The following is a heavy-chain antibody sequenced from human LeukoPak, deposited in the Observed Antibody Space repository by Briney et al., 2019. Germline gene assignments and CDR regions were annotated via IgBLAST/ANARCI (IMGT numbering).Heavy chain of an antibody. D-gene: IGHD6-6*01. J-gene: IGHJ3*02. V-gene: IGHV4-30-4*02. CDR3: ARAPRIAARPRAGLDAFDI. CDR1: GGSISSGDYH. CDR2: IYYSGST. Sequence: SETLSLTCTVSGGSISSGDYHWSWIRQPPGKGLEWIGYIYYSGSTYYNPSLKSRVTISVDTSKNQFSLKLSSVTAADTAVYYCARAPRIAARPRAGLDAFDIWGQGTMVTVSS.